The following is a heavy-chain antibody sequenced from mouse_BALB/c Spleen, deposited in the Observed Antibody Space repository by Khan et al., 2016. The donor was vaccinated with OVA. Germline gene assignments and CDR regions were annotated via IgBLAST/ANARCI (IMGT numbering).Heavy chain of an antibody. CDR1: GFTFSNYA. Sequence: EVELVESGGDLVKPGGSLKLSCAASGFTFSNYAMSWVRQTPEKRLEWVATISSGGTTYYPDSVKGGFTISRDNARNILYLQMISLRSEDTAMFYCARDDWFTYWGQGTLVTVSA. CDR3: ARDDWFTY. J-gene: IGHJ3*01. V-gene: IGHV5-6-5*01. CDR2: ISSGGTT.